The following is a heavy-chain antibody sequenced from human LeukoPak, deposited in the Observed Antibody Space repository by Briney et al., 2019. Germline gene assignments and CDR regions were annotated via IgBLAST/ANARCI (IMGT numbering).Heavy chain of an antibody. CDR3: ARPAALGWSAFDI. CDR2: INPNSGGT. CDR1: GYTFTGYY. V-gene: IGHV1-2*02. Sequence: GASVKVSCKASGYTFTGYYMHWVRQAPGQGLEWMGWINPNSGGTNYAQKFQGRVTMTRDTSISTAYMELSRLRSDDTAVYYCARPAALGWSAFDIWGQGTMVTFSS. J-gene: IGHJ3*02. D-gene: IGHD2-15*01.